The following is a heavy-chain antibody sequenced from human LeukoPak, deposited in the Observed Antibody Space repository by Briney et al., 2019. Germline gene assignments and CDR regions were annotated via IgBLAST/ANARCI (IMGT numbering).Heavy chain of an antibody. V-gene: IGHV3-9*01. CDR3: ARDNFGYQYAYAFDY. J-gene: IGHJ4*02. D-gene: IGHD3-3*01. CDR1: GFTFDDYA. Sequence: GGSLRLSCAASGFTFDDYAMHWVRQAPGKGLEWVSGISWNSGSIGYADSVKGRFTISRDNAKNSVYLQMNSLRVEDTAVYYCARDNFGYQYAYAFDYWGQGTLVTVSS. CDR2: ISWNSGSI.